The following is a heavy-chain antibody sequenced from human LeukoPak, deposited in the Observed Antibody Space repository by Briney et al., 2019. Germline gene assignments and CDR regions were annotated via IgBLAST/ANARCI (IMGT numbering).Heavy chain of an antibody. CDR1: GFTVSSNY. CDR3: AGRSSEYYYYYYMDD. J-gene: IGHJ6*03. CDR2: IYSGGST. D-gene: IGHD2-15*01. Sequence: GGSLRLSCAASGFTVSSNYMSWVRQAPGKGLEWVSVIYSGGSTYYADSVKGRFTISRDNSKNTLYLQMNSLRAEDTAVYYCAGRSSEYYYYYYMDDWGKGTTVTVSS. V-gene: IGHV3-53*01.